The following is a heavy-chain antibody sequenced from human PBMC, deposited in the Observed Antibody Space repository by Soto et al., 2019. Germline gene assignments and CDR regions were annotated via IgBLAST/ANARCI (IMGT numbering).Heavy chain of an antibody. CDR2: IHYSGRT. J-gene: IGHJ4*02. Sequence: SETLSLTFSVSNGSISGFYWTWIRQPPGKILEWIGYIHYSGRTDYNPSLTSRATISVDTSKNQFSLNLKSITAADTAVYYCVRVGVGIGDHFDSWGRGTLVSVSS. D-gene: IGHD2-15*01. V-gene: IGHV4-59*12. CDR1: NGSISGFY. CDR3: VRVGVGIGDHFDS.